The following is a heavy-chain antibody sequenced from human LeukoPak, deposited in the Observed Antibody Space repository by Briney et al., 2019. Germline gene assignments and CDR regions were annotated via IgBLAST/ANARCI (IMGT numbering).Heavy chain of an antibody. V-gene: IGHV3-23*01. CDR1: GFTFSNYA. CDR2: ITGGGSGI. J-gene: IGHJ4*02. CDR3: AKWGDYDVLTGYYVSDY. D-gene: IGHD3-9*01. Sequence: GASLRLSCAASGFTFSNYAMSWVRQAPGKGLEWVSAITGGGSGIYYADSMKSRFTISRHNSKNTLYLQINSLRAEDTAVYYCAKWGDYDVLTGYYVSDYWGQGTLVTVSS.